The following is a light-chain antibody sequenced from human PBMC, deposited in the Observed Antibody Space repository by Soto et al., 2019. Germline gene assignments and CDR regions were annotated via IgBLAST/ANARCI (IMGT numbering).Light chain of an antibody. V-gene: IGKV3-15*01. CDR2: GAY. J-gene: IGKJ1*01. CDR1: QSVTSN. CDR3: QQYDNWWT. Sequence: EIVMTQSPATLSVSPGERATLSCRASQSVTSNLAWYQKKPGQAPRLLIYGAYTRATGIPARFSGSGSGTDFTLTISSLQSEDFAVYYCQQYDNWWTFGQGTRVEIK.